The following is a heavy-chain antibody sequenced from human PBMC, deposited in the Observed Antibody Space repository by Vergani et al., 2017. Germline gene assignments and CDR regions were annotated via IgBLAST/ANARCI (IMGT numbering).Heavy chain of an antibody. CDR3: ARCDTSIFGVVNPGYFDY. Sequence: QVQLVQSGAEVKKPGASVKVSCKASGYTFTGYYMHWVRQAPGQGLEWMGWFNPNSGGTNYAQKFQGRVTMTRDTSISTAYMELSRLRSDDTAVYYCARCDTSIFGVVNPGYFDYWGQGTLVTVSS. V-gene: IGHV1-2*02. D-gene: IGHD3-3*02. J-gene: IGHJ4*02. CDR2: FNPNSGGT. CDR1: GYTFTGYY.